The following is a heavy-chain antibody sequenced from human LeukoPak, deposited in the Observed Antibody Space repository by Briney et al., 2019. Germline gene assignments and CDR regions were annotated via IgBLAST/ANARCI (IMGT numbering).Heavy chain of an antibody. D-gene: IGHD6-19*01. V-gene: IGHV7-4-1*02. J-gene: IGHJ3*02. CDR1: GYTFTSYA. Sequence: ASVKVSCKASGYTFTSYAMNWVRQAPGQGLEWMGWINTNTGNPTYAQGFTGRFVFSLDTSVSTAYLQISSLKAEDTAVYYCARDLDPGYSSGWSLGEAFDIWGQGTMVTVSS. CDR2: INTNTGNP. CDR3: ARDLDPGYSSGWSLGEAFDI.